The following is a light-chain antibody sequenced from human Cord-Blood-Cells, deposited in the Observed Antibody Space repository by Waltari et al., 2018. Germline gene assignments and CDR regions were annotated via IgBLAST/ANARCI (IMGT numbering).Light chain of an antibody. CDR3: SSYTSSSTRV. J-gene: IGLJ3*02. V-gene: IGLV2-14*01. CDR2: DVS. CDR1: SSDVGGYNY. Sequence: QSALTQPASVSGSPGQSITISCTGTSSDVGGYNYVSWYQQHPGKAPKLMIYDVSNRPSGVSKRFSGSKSGNTASLTISGLQAEAEADDYCSSYTSSSTRVFGGGTKLTVL.